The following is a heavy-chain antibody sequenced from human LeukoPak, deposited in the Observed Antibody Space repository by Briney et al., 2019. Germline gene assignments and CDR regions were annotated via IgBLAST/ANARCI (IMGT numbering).Heavy chain of an antibody. CDR3: AREGDSYDFWSGYYPEYYFDY. J-gene: IGHJ4*02. D-gene: IGHD3-3*01. Sequence: GGSLRLSCAASGFTFSSYEMNWVRQAPGKGLEWVSYISSSSSYIYYADSVKGRFTISRDNAKNSLYLQMNSLRAEDTAVYYCAREGDSYDFWSGYYPEYYFDYWGQGTLVTVSS. CDR1: GFTFSSYE. V-gene: IGHV3-21*05. CDR2: ISSSSSYI.